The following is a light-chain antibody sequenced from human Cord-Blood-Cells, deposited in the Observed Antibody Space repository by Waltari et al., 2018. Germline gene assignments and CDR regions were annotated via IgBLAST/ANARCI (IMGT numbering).Light chain of an antibody. J-gene: IGLJ3*02. V-gene: IGLV2-11*01. Sequence: QSALTQPRSVSGSPGQSVTISCTGTSSYVGGYNYVSWYQQHPGKAPKLMTYDVSKRPSGVPDRFSGSKSGNTASLTISGLQAEDEADYYCCSYAGSYTWVFGGGTKLTVL. CDR1: SSYVGGYNY. CDR3: CSYAGSYTWV. CDR2: DVS.